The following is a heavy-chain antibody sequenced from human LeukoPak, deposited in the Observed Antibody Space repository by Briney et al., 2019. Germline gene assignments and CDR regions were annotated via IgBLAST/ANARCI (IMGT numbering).Heavy chain of an antibody. Sequence: ASVKVSCKASGGTFSSYAISWVRQAPGQGLEWMGWINPNSGGTNYAQKFQGRVTMTRDTSISTAYMELSRLRSDDTAVYYCARDSGSWNDYWGQGTLVTVSS. J-gene: IGHJ4*02. CDR2: INPNSGGT. V-gene: IGHV1-2*02. CDR1: GGTFSSYA. D-gene: IGHD1-26*01. CDR3: ARDSGSWNDY.